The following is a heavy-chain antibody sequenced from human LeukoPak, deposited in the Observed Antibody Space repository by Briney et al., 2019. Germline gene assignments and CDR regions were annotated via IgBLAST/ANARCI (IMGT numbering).Heavy chain of an antibody. CDR3: AFPLGYCSSTSCPSDYYYGMDV. D-gene: IGHD2-2*01. V-gene: IGHV3-30*03. CDR2: ISYDGSNK. Sequence: GGSLRLSCAASGFTFSSYGMHWVRQAPGKGLEWVAVISYDGSNKYYADSVKGRFTISRDNSKNTLYLQMNSLRAEDTAVYYCAFPLGYCSSTSCPSDYYYGMDVWGQGTTVTVSS. J-gene: IGHJ6*02. CDR1: GFTFSSYG.